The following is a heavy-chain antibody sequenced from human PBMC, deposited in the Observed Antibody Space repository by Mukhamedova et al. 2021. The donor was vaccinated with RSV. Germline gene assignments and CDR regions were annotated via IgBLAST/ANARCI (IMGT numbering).Heavy chain of an antibody. D-gene: IGHD3-10*02. Sequence: QWYQRRVTMTRDTSTSTVYMELSSLRSEDTAVYYCAMFGEPNPQGNAFDIWGQGTMVTVSS. CDR3: AMFGEPNPQGNAFDI. J-gene: IGHJ3*02. V-gene: IGHV1-46*03.